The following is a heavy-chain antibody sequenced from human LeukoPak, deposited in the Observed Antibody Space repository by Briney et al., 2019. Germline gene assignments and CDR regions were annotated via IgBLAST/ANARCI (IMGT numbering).Heavy chain of an antibody. CDR2: IQDSGIT. D-gene: IGHD2-15*01. V-gene: IGHV4-4*09. J-gene: IGHJ1*01. Sequence: SETLSLTCNVSGDSVSSGYWSWLRHSPGKGLEWLGFIQDSGITDYNPSLKSRLYMSVDISKNQFSLNLRSVTAADTAVYYCAGRGHRYSRDWGQGILVTISS. CDR1: GDSVSSGY. CDR3: AGRGHRYSRD.